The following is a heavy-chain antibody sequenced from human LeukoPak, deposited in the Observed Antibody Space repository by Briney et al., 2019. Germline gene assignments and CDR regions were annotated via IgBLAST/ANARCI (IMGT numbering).Heavy chain of an antibody. Sequence: GGSLRLSCTASGFTFGDYAMSWVRQAPGKGLEWVGFIRSKAYGGTTEYAASVKGRFTISRDNSKNTLYLQMNSLRAEDTAVYYCARSYYDSSGYMPHWGQGTLVTVSS. CDR1: GFTFGDYA. J-gene: IGHJ4*02. V-gene: IGHV3-49*04. CDR3: ARSYYDSSGYMPH. D-gene: IGHD3-22*01. CDR2: IRSKAYGGTT.